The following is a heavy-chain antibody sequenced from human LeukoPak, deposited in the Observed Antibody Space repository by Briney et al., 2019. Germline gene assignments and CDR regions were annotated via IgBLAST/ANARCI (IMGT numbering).Heavy chain of an antibody. D-gene: IGHD1-1*01. CDR1: GGTFGSYA. V-gene: IGHV1-69*01. Sequence: SVTVSCKGSGGTFGSYAISWVRQAHGQGVEWMGGIIRIFGTANHAQKFQGRVTITADESTSTAYIEPSSLRSEDTAVYYCAREYISLDPNAFDIWGQGTMVTVSS. J-gene: IGHJ3*02. CDR2: IIRIFGTA. CDR3: AREYISLDPNAFDI.